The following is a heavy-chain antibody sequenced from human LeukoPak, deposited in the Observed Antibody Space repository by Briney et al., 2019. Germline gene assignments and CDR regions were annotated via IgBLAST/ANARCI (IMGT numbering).Heavy chain of an antibody. CDR3: ARETEDTGAFDY. D-gene: IGHD1-14*01. Sequence: ASVKVSCKASGYTFTGYYMHWVRQAPGQGLEWMGWINPNSGGTNYAQKFQGRVTMTRDTSISTAYMELSRLRSDDTAVYYCARETEDTGAFDYWGQGTLVIVSS. V-gene: IGHV1-2*02. CDR1: GYTFTGYY. CDR2: INPNSGGT. J-gene: IGHJ4*02.